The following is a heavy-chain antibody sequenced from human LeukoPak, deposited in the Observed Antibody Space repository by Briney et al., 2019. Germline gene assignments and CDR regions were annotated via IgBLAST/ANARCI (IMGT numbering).Heavy chain of an antibody. J-gene: IGHJ5*02. CDR1: GGSISSYY. CDR3: ARDRRRGGKSNWFDP. CDR2: IYYTGST. Sequence: SETLSLTCTVSGGSISSYYWSWIRQPPGKGLEWLGYIYYTGSTNYNPSLKSRVTISVDTSKNQFSLKLSSVTAEDTAVYYCARDRRRGGKSNWFDPWGQGTLVTVSS. V-gene: IGHV4-59*01.